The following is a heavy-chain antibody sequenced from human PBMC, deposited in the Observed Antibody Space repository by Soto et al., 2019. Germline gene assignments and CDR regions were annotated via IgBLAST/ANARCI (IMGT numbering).Heavy chain of an antibody. CDR1: GGSFSGYY. D-gene: IGHD3-9*01. CDR3: ARGWSGLVIIRFDP. Sequence: SETLSLTCAVYGGSFSGYYWSWIRQPPGKGLEWIGEVNHSGSTNYNPSLKSRVTISVDTSKNQFSLKLSSVTAADTAVYYCARGWSGLVIIRFDPWGQGTLVTVSS. CDR2: VNHSGST. V-gene: IGHV4-34*01. J-gene: IGHJ5*02.